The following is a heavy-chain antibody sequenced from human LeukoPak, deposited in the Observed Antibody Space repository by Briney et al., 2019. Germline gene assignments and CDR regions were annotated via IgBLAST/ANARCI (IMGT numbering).Heavy chain of an antibody. CDR1: GGSISSYY. CDR3: ARGTGKWDAFVI. Sequence: SETLSLTCTVSGGSISSYYWTWIRQPPGKGLEWVGYIYYSGSTNYNPSLKSRVTISADTSKNQFSLKLSSVTAADTAVYYCARGTGKWDAFVIWGQGTMVTVSS. D-gene: IGHD3/OR15-3a*01. V-gene: IGHV4-59*01. J-gene: IGHJ3*02. CDR2: IYYSGST.